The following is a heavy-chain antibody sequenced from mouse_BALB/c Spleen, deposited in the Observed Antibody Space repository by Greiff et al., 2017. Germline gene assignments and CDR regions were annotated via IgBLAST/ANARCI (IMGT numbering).Heavy chain of an antibody. V-gene: IGHV1-74*01. CDR3: AILLFDY. D-gene: IGHD1-1*01. CDR1: GYTFTSYW. CDR2: IDPSDSET. Sequence: VQLQQPGAELVKPGAPVKLSCKASGYTFTSYWMNWVKQRPGRGLEWIGRIDPSDSETHYNQKFKDKATLTVDKSSSTAYIQLSSLTSEDSAVYYCAILLFDYWGQGTTLTVSS. J-gene: IGHJ2*01.